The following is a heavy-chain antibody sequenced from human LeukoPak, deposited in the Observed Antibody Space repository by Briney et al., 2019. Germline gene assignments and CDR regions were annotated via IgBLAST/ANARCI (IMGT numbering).Heavy chain of an antibody. CDR2: IYYSGST. D-gene: IGHD5-18*01. V-gene: IGHV4-59*01. CDR3: ARGERGYSSHAFDI. J-gene: IGHJ3*02. CDR1: GGSISSYY. Sequence: SGTLSLTCTVSGGSISSYYWSWIRQPPGKGLEWIGYIYYSGSTNYNPSLKSRVTISVDTSKNQFSLKLSSVTAADTAVYYCARGERGYSSHAFDIWGQGTMVTVSS.